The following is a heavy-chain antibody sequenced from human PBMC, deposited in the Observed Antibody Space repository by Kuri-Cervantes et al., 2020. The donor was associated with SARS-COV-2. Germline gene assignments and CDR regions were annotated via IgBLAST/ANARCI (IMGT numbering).Heavy chain of an antibody. Sequence: LSLTCAASGFTFSSYAMHWVRQAPGKGLEWVAVISYDGSNKYYADSVKGRFTISRDNAKNSLYLQMNSLRAEDTAVYYCARGDQELGMVWYFDLWGRGTLVTVSS. CDR2: ISYDGSNK. CDR1: GFTFSSYA. CDR3: ARGDQELGMVWYFDL. J-gene: IGHJ2*01. V-gene: IGHV3-30-3*01. D-gene: IGHD7-27*01.